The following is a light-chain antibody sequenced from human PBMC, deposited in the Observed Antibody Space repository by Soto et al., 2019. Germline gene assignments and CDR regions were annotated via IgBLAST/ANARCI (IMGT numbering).Light chain of an antibody. V-gene: IGKV3-20*01. J-gene: IGKJ4*01. CDR3: QQYGISPT. CDR2: GAS. Sequence: EMVLTQSPGTLSLSPGERATLSYRASQSVSSSYLAWYQQKPGQAPRLLIYGASSRATGIPDRFSGSGSGTDFTLIISRLEPEDFAVYYCQQYGISPTFGGGTKVEIK. CDR1: QSVSSSY.